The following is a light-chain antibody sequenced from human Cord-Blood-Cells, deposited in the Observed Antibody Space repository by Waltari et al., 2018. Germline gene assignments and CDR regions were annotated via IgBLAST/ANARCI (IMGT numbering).Light chain of an antibody. CDR3: SSYTSSSTLVV. CDR2: DVS. Sequence: QSALTQPASVSGSPGQSIPISCPGTSSAVGGYNYVSWYQHHPGKAPKLIIYDVSNRPSGVSNRFSGSKSGNTASLTISGLQAEDEADYYCSSYTSSSTLVVFGGGTKLTVL. V-gene: IGLV2-14*03. CDR1: SSAVGGYNY. J-gene: IGLJ2*01.